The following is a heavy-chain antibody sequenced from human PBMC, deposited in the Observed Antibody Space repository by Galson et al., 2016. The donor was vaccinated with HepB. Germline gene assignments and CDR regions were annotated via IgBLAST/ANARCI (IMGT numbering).Heavy chain of an antibody. CDR2: ISGSSHSI. Sequence: SLRLSCAASGFIFSSYSMNWVRQAPGKGLEWVSYISGSSHSIYYADSVKGRFTISRDSSKNTLYLQMNNLRAEDTAVYYCARSQISGVVNGPYWGQGTLVTVSS. V-gene: IGHV3-48*01. CDR3: ARSQISGVVNGPY. D-gene: IGHD3-3*01. CDR1: GFIFSSYS. J-gene: IGHJ4*02.